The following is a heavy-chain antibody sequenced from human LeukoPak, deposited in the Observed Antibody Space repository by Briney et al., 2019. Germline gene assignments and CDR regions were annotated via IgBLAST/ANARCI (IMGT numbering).Heavy chain of an antibody. Sequence: PSETLSLTCTVSGASISSHYWTWIRQSPGKRLEWIGYVFYSGTTSYSPSLNSRVTISIDTSKNQFSLKLSSVTAADTAVYYCAREVPIVRGLRWDYWGQGTLVTVSS. CDR3: AREVPIVRGLRWDY. CDR2: VFYSGTT. V-gene: IGHV4-59*11. D-gene: IGHD3-10*01. CDR1: GASISSHY. J-gene: IGHJ4*02.